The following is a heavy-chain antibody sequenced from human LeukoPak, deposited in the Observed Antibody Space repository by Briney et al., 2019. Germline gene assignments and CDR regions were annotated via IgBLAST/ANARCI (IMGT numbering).Heavy chain of an antibody. CDR2: ISGSGGST. V-gene: IGHV3-23*01. D-gene: IGHD6-13*01. CDR3: ARGRIAAGSIRAQIFDY. CDR1: GFTFSSYA. J-gene: IGHJ4*02. Sequence: GGSLRLSCAASGFTFSSYAMSWVRQAPGKGLEWVSAISGSGGSTYYADSVKGRFTISRDNSKNTLYLQMNSLRAEDTAVYYCARGRIAAGSIRAQIFDYWGQGTLVTVSS.